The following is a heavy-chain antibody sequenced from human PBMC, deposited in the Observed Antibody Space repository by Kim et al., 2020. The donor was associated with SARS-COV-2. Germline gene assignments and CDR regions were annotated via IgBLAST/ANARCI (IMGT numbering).Heavy chain of an antibody. D-gene: IGHD3-10*01. CDR2: ISWNSGSI. CDR3: AKDIGYYGSGSYGWYYFDY. Sequence: GGSLRLSCAASGFTFGDYAMHWVRQAPGKGLEWVSGISWNSGSIVYADFVKGRFTISRDNAKNSLYLQMNSLRAEDPALYYCAKDIGYYGSGSYGWYYFDYWGQGTLVTVSS. J-gene: IGHJ4*02. CDR1: GFTFGDYA. V-gene: IGHV3-9*01.